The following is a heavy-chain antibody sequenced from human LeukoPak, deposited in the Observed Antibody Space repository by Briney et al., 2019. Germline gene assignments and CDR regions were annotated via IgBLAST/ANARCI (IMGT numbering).Heavy chain of an antibody. CDR3: ARLGGPFGAAAMGLYAFDI. CDR1: GGSFSGYY. CDR2: INHSGST. J-gene: IGHJ3*02. V-gene: IGHV4-34*01. D-gene: IGHD2-2*01. Sequence: SETLSPTCAVYGGSFSGYYWSWIRQPPGKGREWIGEINHSGSTNYNPSLKSRVTISVDTSKNQFSLKLSSVTAADTAVYYCARLGGPFGAAAMGLYAFDIWGQGTMVTVSS.